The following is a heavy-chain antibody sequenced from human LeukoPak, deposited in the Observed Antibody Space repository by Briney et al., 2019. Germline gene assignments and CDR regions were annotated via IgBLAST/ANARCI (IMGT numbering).Heavy chain of an antibody. J-gene: IGHJ4*02. D-gene: IGHD3-10*01. CDR1: GFTFSSYG. Sequence: GSLRLSCAASGFTFSSYGMHWVRQAPGKGLEWVAVISYDGSNKYYADSVKGRFTISRDNSKNTLYLQMNSLRAEDTAVYYCAKDYGWFGELLSWGQGTLVTVSS. CDR2: ISYDGSNK. CDR3: AKDYGWFGELLS. V-gene: IGHV3-30*18.